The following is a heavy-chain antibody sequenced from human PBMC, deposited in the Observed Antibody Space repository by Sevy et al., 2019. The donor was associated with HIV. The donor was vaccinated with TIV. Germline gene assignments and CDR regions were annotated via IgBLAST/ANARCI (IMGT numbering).Heavy chain of an antibody. D-gene: IGHD3-10*01. CDR1: GDSISGYY. J-gene: IGHJ3*02. V-gene: IGHV4-59*01. CDR3: ARVGAWYYGSTGNAFDI. Sequence: SETLSLTCTVSGDSISGYYWSWIRQPPGKGLEWIGYIYYTRRTNYNPSLKSRVTISKDTSKNQFSLKLSSVTAAETAVYYCARVGAWYYGSTGNAFDIWGQGTMVTVSS. CDR2: IYYTRRT.